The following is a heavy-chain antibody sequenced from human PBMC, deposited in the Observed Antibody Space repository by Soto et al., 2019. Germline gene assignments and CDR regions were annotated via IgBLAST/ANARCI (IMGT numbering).Heavy chain of an antibody. CDR3: AKALVGAGYNWFDP. J-gene: IGHJ5*02. CDR1: GFTFSTYA. CDR2: ISGGGEYT. D-gene: IGHD1-26*01. Sequence: SGGSLRLSCAASGFTFSTYAMSWVRQAPGKGLEWVSAISGGGEYTYYADSVRGRFTISRDNSKNTLHLQMNSLRAEDTAVYYCAKALVGAGYNWFDPWGQGTLVTVSS. V-gene: IGHV3-23*01.